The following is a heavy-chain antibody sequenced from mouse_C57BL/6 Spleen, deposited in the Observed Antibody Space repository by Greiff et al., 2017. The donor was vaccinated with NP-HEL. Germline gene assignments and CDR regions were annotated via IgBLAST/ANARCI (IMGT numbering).Heavy chain of an antibody. J-gene: IGHJ4*01. D-gene: IGHD3-1*01. CDR3: AKGATGAMDY. CDR2: IWGDGST. Sequence: VNVVESGPGLVAPSPSLSITCTVSGFSLTSCGVRWVRQPPGKGLEWLGEIWGDGSTNYHSALISRLSISKDNSKSQVFLKLNSLQTDDTATYYCAKGATGAMDYWGQGTSVTVSS. V-gene: IGHV2-3*01. CDR1: GFSLTSCG.